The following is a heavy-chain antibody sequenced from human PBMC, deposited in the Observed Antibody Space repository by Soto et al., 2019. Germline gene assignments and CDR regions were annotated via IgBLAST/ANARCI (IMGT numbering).Heavy chain of an antibody. Sequence: ASVKVSCKASGYTFTSYGISWVRQAPGQGLEWMGWINPNSGGTNYAQKFQGWVTMTRDTSISTAYMELSRLRSDDTDVYYCTRMNDYVWGSYPKYYFDYWGQGTLVTVSS. CDR1: GYTFTSYG. J-gene: IGHJ4*02. V-gene: IGHV1-2*04. D-gene: IGHD3-16*02. CDR3: TRMNDYVWGSYPKYYFDY. CDR2: INPNSGGT.